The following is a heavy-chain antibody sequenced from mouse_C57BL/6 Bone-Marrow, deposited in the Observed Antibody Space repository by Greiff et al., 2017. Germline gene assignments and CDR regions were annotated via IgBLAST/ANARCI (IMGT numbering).Heavy chain of an antibody. V-gene: IGHV14-4*01. J-gene: IGHJ4*01. CDR1: GFNIKDDY. CDR2: IDPENGDT. Sequence: LVESGAELVRPGASVKLSCTASGFNIKDDYMHWVKQRPEQGLEWIGWIDPENGDTEYASKFQGKATITADTSSNTAYLQLSSQTSEDTAVYYCTTAHYYAMDYWGQGTSVTVSS. CDR3: TTAHYYAMDY.